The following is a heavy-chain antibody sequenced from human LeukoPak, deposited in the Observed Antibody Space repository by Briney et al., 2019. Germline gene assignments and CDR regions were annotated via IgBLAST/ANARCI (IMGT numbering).Heavy chain of an antibody. J-gene: IGHJ4*02. CDR2: IYSSGGT. CDR3: ARAWHRHYFDY. Sequence: PSETLSLTCTVSGGSFNSNYWSWLRQTQGKGLEWIGYIYSSGGTKYNPSLESRVTFSVDAAKNQIYLKLNSVTPADTAVYYCARAWHRHYFDYWGQGTLVLVSS. CDR1: GGSFNSNY. V-gene: IGHV4-59*01. D-gene: IGHD5-12*01.